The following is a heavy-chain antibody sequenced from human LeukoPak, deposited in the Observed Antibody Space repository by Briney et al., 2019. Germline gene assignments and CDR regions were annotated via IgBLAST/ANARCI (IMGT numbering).Heavy chain of an antibody. Sequence: GASVTVSCKASGYTFTSYAMHWVRQAPGRRLEWMGWINAGNGNTKYSQKFQGRVTITRDTSASTAYMELSSLRSEDTAVYYCAREYYDFWSGYYGESNWFDPWGQGTLVTVSS. J-gene: IGHJ5*02. D-gene: IGHD3-3*01. CDR1: GYTFTSYA. CDR2: INAGNGNT. CDR3: AREYYDFWSGYYGESNWFDP. V-gene: IGHV1-3*01.